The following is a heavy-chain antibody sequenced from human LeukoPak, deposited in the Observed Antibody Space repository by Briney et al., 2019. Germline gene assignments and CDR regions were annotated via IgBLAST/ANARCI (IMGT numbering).Heavy chain of an antibody. CDR1: GGSITSHY. Sequence: PSETLSLTCTVSGGSITSHYWSWIRQPPGKGLEWIGYMYYSGCSNYNPSLKSRVTISIDTSNNQFSLKLSSVTAADTAVYYCARDAIDGGYYMAVWGRGTTVTVSS. CDR2: MYYSGCS. D-gene: IGHD2-15*01. J-gene: IGHJ6*03. V-gene: IGHV4-59*11. CDR3: ARDAIDGGYYMAV.